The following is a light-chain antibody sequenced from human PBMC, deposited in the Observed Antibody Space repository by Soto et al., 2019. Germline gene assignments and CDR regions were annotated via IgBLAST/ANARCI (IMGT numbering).Light chain of an antibody. V-gene: IGKV4-1*01. CDR3: QHYMNFPPT. Sequence: DIVMTQSPDSLAVSLGERATINCKSSQNILYSSNNRNYLAWYQKKPGQPPKLLIYWASTRRSGVPDRFSGSGSETDFNLTISSLQAEDVAVYYCQHYMNFPPTFGGGTKVEIK. J-gene: IGKJ4*01. CDR2: WAS. CDR1: QNILYSSNNRNY.